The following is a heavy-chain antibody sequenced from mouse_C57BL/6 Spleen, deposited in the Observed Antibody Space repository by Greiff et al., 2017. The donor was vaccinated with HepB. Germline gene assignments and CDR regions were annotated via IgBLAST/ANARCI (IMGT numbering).Heavy chain of an antibody. CDR2: ISSGGSYT. CDR3: ARRGPSDYGNYYFDY. J-gene: IGHJ2*01. CDR1: GFTFSSYG. D-gene: IGHD2-1*01. V-gene: IGHV5-6*01. Sequence: EVQGVESGGDLVKPGGSLKLSCAASGFTFSSYGMSWVRQTPDKRLEWVATISSGGSYTYYPDSVKGRFTIPRDNAKNTLYLQMSSLKSEDTAMYYCARRGPSDYGNYYFDYWGQGTTLTVSS.